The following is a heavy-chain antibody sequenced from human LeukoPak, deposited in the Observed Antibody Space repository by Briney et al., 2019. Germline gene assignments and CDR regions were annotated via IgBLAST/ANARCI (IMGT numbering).Heavy chain of an antibody. CDR2: IYSGGTT. J-gene: IGHJ2*01. V-gene: IGHV3-53*01. CDR1: GFTLSTYY. Sequence: GGSLRLSCAASGFTLSTYYMNWVRQAPGKGLEWVSIIYSGGTTYYADSVKGRFTISRDTSKDTLSLQMNSLRAEDTAVYFCARVGDHFHWNLDLWGRGTLVTVSS. CDR3: ARVGDHFHWNLDL. D-gene: IGHD5-24*01.